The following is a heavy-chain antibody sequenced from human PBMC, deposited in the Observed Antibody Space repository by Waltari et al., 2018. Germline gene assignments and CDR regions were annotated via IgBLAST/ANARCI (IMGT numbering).Heavy chain of an antibody. CDR3: AKDARWFGEQPYFDY. CDR1: GFTFDDYA. D-gene: IGHD3-10*01. V-gene: IGHV3-9*01. CDR2: ISWNSGSI. Sequence: EVQLVESGGGLVQPGRSLRLSCAASGFTFDDYAMHWVRPAQGKGLEWVSGISWNSGSIGYADSVKGRFTISRDNAKNSLYLQMNSLRAEDTALYYCAKDARWFGEQPYFDYWGQGTLVTVSS. J-gene: IGHJ4*02.